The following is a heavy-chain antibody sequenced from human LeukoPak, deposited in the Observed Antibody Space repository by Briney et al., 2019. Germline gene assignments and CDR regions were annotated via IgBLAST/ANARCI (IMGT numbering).Heavy chain of an antibody. D-gene: IGHD3-22*01. CDR2: INHSGRT. J-gene: IGHJ4*02. CDR3: ARTSGFFDSSGFYQQNPYYFQY. CDR1: GDSFIGYF. V-gene: IGHV4-34*01. Sequence: PSETLSLTCAASGDSFIGYFWTWIRQAPGKGLEWIGGINHSGRTNYNPSLQRRVSISVDTSKNQFSLNLTSVTVADTAIYYCARTSGFFDSSGFYQQNPYYFQYWGQGVLVTVSS.